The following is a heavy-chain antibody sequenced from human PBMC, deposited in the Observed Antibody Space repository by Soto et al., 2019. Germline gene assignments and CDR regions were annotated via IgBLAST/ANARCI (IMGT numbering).Heavy chain of an antibody. V-gene: IGHV2-5*02. J-gene: IGHJ3*02. Sequence: QITLKESGPTLVKPTQTLTLTCTFSGYSLSTSGVGVGWIRQPPGKALEWLALIYWDDDKHYSPSLKTRLTITKDTSKNQVVLTMTNMDPVDTATYYCSYTSVVTCSGISCQDLDAFDSWGQGTLVTVSS. CDR2: IYWDDDK. CDR3: SYTSVVTCSGISCQDLDAFDS. D-gene: IGHD2-15*01. CDR1: GYSLSTSGVG.